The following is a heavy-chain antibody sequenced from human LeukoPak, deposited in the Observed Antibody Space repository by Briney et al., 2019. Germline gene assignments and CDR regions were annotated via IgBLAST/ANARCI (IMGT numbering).Heavy chain of an antibody. D-gene: IGHD5-18*01. V-gene: IGHV3-21*01. Sequence: PGGSLRLSCAASGFTFSSYAMSWVRQAPGKGLEWVSSISSSSSYIYYADSVKGRFTISRDNAKNSLSLQMNSLRAEDTGVYYCTREGITAMVTSTDYWGQGTLVTVSS. CDR3: TREGITAMVTSTDY. J-gene: IGHJ4*02. CDR2: ISSSSSYI. CDR1: GFTFSSYA.